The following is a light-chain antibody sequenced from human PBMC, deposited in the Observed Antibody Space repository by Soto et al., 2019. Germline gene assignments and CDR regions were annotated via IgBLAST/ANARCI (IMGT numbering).Light chain of an antibody. CDR2: LNSDGSH. V-gene: IGLV4-69*01. J-gene: IGLJ2*01. CDR3: QTWGSGIVV. Sequence: QSVLTQSPSAFASLGASVKLTCTLSSGHSNYAIAWHQQQSEKGPRYLMKLNSDGSHSKGDGIPDRFSGSSSGAERYLTISSLQSEDEADYYCQTWGSGIVVFGGGTKLTVL. CDR1: SGHSNYA.